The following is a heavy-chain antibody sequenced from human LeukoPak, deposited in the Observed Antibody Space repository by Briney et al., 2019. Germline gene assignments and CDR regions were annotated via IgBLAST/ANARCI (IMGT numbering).Heavy chain of an antibody. CDR3: TTVTVCTGSSCPGAFDH. D-gene: IGHD2-8*02. Sequence: PGGSLRLSCAASGFTFSSYSMNWVRQAPGKGLEWVSSISSSSSYTYYADSVKGRFTISRDNAKNSLYLQMNSLKADDTAVYFCTTVTVCTGSSCPGAFDHWGQGTVVTVSS. CDR2: ISSSSSYT. V-gene: IGHV3-21*03. J-gene: IGHJ4*02. CDR1: GFTFSSYS.